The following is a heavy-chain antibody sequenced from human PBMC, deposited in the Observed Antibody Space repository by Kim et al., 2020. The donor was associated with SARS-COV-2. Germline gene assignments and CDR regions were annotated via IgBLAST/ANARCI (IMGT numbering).Heavy chain of an antibody. CDR3: ATFGVPAATGNAILRFDY. V-gene: IGHV1-24*01. J-gene: IGHJ4*02. CDR2: FDPEDGET. CDR1: GYTLTELS. D-gene: IGHD2-2*01. Sequence: ASVKVSCKVSGYTLTELSMHWVRQAPGKGLEWMGGFDPEDGETIYAQKFQGRVTMTEDTSTDTAYMELSSLRSEDTAVYYCATFGVPAATGNAILRFDYWGQGTLVTVSS.